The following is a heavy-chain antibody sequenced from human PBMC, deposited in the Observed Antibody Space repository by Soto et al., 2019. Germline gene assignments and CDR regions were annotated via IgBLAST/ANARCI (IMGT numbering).Heavy chain of an antibody. CDR3: ARLPLTDPYYYYMDV. V-gene: IGHV5-51*01. D-gene: IGHD7-27*01. CDR2: IYPGDSDT. Sequence: GESLKISCKGSGYSFTSYWIGWVRQMPGKGLEWMGIIYPGDSDTRYSPSFQGQVTISADKSISTAYLQWSSLKASDTAMYYCARLPLTDPYYYYMDVWGKGTTVTVSS. J-gene: IGHJ6*03. CDR1: GYSFTSYW.